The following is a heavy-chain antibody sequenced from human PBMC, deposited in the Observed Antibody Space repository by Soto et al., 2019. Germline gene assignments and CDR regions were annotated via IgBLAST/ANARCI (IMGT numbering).Heavy chain of an antibody. Sequence: VKGSCRASGCTFASFGVRWVRHAAGGGGVLLGWISGYNGNKHYSQKVGDRGTLTTDTSTNKAYIALRRLISDDTAVYYCARDQESITDTILQSWGQGTRVTVSS. J-gene: IGHJ5*02. CDR1: GCTFASFG. V-gene: IGHV1-18*01. D-gene: IGHD3-10*01. CDR3: ARDQESITDTILQS. CDR2: ISGYNGNK.